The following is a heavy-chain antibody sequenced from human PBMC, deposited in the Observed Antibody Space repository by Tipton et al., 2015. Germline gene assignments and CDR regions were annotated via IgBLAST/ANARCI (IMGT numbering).Heavy chain of an antibody. Sequence: LRLSCTASGFSFGDYAMNWFRQHPGNGLEWIGYIYHSGTTSYNPSLKSRVSISGDTSKNQLSLRLRSVTAADTAVYYCARAIFGSGSYYFDCWGQGTLVTVSS. V-gene: IGHV4-31*02. CDR3: ARAIFGSGSYYFDC. CDR1: GFSFGDYA. J-gene: IGHJ4*02. D-gene: IGHD3-10*01. CDR2: IYHSGTT.